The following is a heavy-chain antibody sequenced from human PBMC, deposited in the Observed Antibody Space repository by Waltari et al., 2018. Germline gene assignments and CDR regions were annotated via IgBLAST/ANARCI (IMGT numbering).Heavy chain of an antibody. V-gene: IGHV1-69*02. CDR2: SVPSLGQA. CDR1: GGTFSTYT. D-gene: IGHD1-26*01. J-gene: IGHJ4*02. CDR3: AFAGVTTYSGSLDS. Sequence: QVQLVQSGAEVKKPGSSVKVSCKASGGTFSTYTISWVRQAPGQGLEWMGRSVPSLGQANYAQKFQGRLTITADKSTSTAYMELSSLRSEDTAVYYCAFAGVTTYSGSLDSWGQGTLVTVSS.